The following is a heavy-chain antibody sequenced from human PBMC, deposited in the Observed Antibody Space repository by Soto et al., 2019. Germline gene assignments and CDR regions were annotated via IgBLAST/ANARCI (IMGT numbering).Heavy chain of an antibody. CDR1: VDSSGGVGY. CDR2: ISSSGST. V-gene: IGHV4-31*03. J-gene: IGHJ5*02. CDR3: ARSGVTGIVIPSHWFDP. D-gene: IGHD2-21*02. Sequence: TLSLTCTVPVDSSGGVGYWSCIRRFPGRGLEWIGCISSSGSTYYNPSLNNRISLSLDTSQNQFSLKLLSVTAADTAIYYCARSGVTGIVIPSHWFDPWGQGTLVTVSS.